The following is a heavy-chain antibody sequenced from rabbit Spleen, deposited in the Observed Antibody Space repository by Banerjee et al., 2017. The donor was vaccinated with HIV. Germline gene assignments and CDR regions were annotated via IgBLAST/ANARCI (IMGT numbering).Heavy chain of an antibody. CDR2: IYVDGSSGTT. V-gene: IGHV1S40*01. Sequence: QSLEESGGGLVKPGASMTLTCTASGFSFSSSYYMCWVRQAPGKGLEWIACIYVDGSSGTTYYASWAKGRFTISKTSSTTVTLQMTSPTAADTATYFCARRYAVSTGIGYARLHLWGPGTLVTVS. CDR1: GFSFSSSYY. D-gene: IGHD4-2*01. J-gene: IGHJ3*01. CDR3: ARRYAVSTGIGYARLHL.